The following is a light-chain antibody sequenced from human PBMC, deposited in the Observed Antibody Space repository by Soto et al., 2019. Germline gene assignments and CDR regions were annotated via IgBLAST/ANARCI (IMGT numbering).Light chain of an antibody. Sequence: QAVVTREPSLTVSPGGTVTLTCSSSTGAVATGHYAYWFHQKPGQAPRPLIYDTYNRFSWTPARFSGSLLGGKAALTLSGAQPEDEADYYCLLYSGGYVFGPGTKVTVL. CDR1: TGAVATGHY. V-gene: IGLV7-46*01. CDR3: LLYSGGYV. CDR2: DTY. J-gene: IGLJ1*01.